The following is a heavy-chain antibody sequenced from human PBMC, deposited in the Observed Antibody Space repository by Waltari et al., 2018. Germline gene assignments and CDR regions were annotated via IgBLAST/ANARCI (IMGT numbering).Heavy chain of an antibody. Sequence: QVQLVESGGGVVQPGTSLRLSCAASGFTFSSYSMHWVRQAPGKGLEWVPVFYSAGSTNYADSVKGRFTISRDNSKNTLSLQMNSLRTEDTAVYYCARENSVAGARAFDYWGQGLLVTVSS. CDR1: GFTFSSYS. CDR2: FYSAGST. V-gene: IGHV3-NL1*01. CDR3: ARENSVAGARAFDY. J-gene: IGHJ4*02. D-gene: IGHD6-19*01.